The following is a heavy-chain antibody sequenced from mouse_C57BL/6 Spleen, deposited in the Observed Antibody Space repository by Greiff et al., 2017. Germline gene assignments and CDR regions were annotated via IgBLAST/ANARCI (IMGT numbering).Heavy chain of an antibody. CDR1: GYTFTSYW. D-gene: IGHD1-1*01. CDR3: ARDYSGSSTLFAD. V-gene: IGHV1-59*01. J-gene: IGHJ3*01. CDR2: IDPSDSYT. Sequence: VQLQQPGAELVRPGTSVKLSCKASGYTFTSYWMHWVKQRPGQGLEWIGVIDPSDSYTNYIQQFKGKATLTVDTSSSTAYMQLSSLTSEDSAVYYCARDYSGSSTLFADWGQWTLVTVSA.